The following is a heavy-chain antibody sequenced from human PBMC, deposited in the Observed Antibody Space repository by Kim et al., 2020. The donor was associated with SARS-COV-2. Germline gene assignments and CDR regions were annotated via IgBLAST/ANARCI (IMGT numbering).Heavy chain of an antibody. CDR3: ARDLSTGLPGGFDY. D-gene: IGHD1-1*01. Sequence: ATSVKGGLTISRDNARCSLYLQMNSLRAEDTAMYYCARDLSTGLPGGFDYWGPGTLVTVSS. V-gene: IGHV3-21*01. J-gene: IGHJ4*02.